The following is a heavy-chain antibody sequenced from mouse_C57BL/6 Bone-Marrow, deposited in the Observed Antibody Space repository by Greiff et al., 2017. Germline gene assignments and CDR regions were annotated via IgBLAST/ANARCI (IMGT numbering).Heavy chain of an antibody. V-gene: IGHV2-2*01. Sequence: VQLQQSGPGLVQPSPSLSITCTASGFSLTSYGVHWVRQSPGKGLEWLGVIWSGGSTDYNAAFISRLSISKENSKSQVFFKMNSLRADDAAIYYCAEGPWFAYWGQGTLVTVSA. CDR1: GFSLTSYG. CDR3: AEGPWFAY. CDR2: IWSGGST. J-gene: IGHJ3*01.